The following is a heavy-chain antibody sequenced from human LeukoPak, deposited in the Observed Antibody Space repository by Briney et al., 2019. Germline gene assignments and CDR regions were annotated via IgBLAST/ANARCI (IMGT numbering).Heavy chain of an antibody. D-gene: IGHD3-3*01. CDR2: INPNSGGT. J-gene: IGHJ5*02. Sequence: ASVKVSCKASGYTFTSYYMHWVRQAPGQGLEWMGWINPNSGGTNYAQKFQGRVTMTRDTSISTAYMELSRLRSDDTAVYYCARDMERGITIKFDPWGQGTLVTVSS. CDR3: ARDMERGITIKFDP. V-gene: IGHV1-2*02. CDR1: GYTFTSYY.